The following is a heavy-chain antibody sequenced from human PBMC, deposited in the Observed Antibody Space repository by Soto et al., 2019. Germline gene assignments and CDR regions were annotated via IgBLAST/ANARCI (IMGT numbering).Heavy chain of an antibody. D-gene: IGHD3-22*01. Sequence: ASVKVSCKASGYTFTGYYMHWVRQAPGQGLEWMGWINPNSGGTNYAQKFQGWVTMTRDTSISTAYMELSRLRSDDTAMYYCARRDYYDSSGTFDYWGQGTLVTVSS. V-gene: IGHV1-2*04. J-gene: IGHJ4*02. CDR2: INPNSGGT. CDR3: ARRDYYDSSGTFDY. CDR1: GYTFTGYY.